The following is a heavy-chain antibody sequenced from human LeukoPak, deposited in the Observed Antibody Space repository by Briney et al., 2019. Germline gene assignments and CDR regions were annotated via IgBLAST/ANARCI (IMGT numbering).Heavy chain of an antibody. CDR2: INHSGST. CDR1: GGSFSGYY. Sequence: SETLSLTCAVYGGSFSGYYWSWIRQPPGKGLEWIGEINHSGSTNYNPSLKSRVTISVDTSKNQFSLKLSSVTAADTAVYYCARAGEVATIKYYFDYWGQGTLVTVSS. V-gene: IGHV4-34*01. D-gene: IGHD5-24*01. CDR3: ARAGEVATIKYYFDY. J-gene: IGHJ4*02.